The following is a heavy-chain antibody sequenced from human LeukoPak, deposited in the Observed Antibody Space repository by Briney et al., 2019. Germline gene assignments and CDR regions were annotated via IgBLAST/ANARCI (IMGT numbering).Heavy chain of an antibody. CDR2: ISGSGDRT. CDR3: ASRIVGTPDYFDY. D-gene: IGHD1-26*01. Sequence: GGSLRLSCAASGFTFSYYGMNWVRQAPGKGLEWVSGISGSGDRTYYEDSVKGRFTISRDNAKNSLYLQLNSLRVEDTAVYYCASRIVGTPDYFDYWGQGTLVTVSS. V-gene: IGHV3-23*01. CDR1: GFTFSYYG. J-gene: IGHJ4*02.